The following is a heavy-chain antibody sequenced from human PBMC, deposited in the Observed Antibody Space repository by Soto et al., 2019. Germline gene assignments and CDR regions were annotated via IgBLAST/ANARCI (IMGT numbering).Heavy chain of an antibody. D-gene: IGHD3-3*01. V-gene: IGHV4-4*02. Sequence: PSETLSLTCTVSGGSISSHNWWIWVRQPPGKGLEWIGEIYHSGITNYNPSLKSRISISVDKSKNLFSLKLSSVTAADTAVYYCARGQKVRYYDFWSGPAPYGMDVWGQGTTVTVS. J-gene: IGHJ6*02. CDR1: GGSISSHNW. CDR2: IYHSGIT. CDR3: ARGQKVRYYDFWSGPAPYGMDV.